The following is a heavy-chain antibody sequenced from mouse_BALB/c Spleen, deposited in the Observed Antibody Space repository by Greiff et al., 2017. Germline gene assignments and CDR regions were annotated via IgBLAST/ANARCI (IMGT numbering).Heavy chain of an antibody. V-gene: IGHV1-77*01. D-gene: IGHD4-1*01. CDR3: ARAGTEAWFAY. CDR2: IYPGSGNT. Sequence: LVESGAELARPGASVKLSCKASGYTFTDYYINWVKQRTGQGLEWIGEIYPGSGNTYYNEKFKGKATLTADKSSSTAYMQLSSLTSEDSAVYFCARAGTEAWFAYWGQGTLVTVSA. CDR1: GYTFTDYY. J-gene: IGHJ3*01.